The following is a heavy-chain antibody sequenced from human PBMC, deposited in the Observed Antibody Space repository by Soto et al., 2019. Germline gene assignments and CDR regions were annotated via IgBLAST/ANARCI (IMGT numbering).Heavy chain of an antibody. CDR2: ISYDGSNK. CDR1: GFTFSSYA. V-gene: IGHV3-30-3*01. Sequence: QVPLVESGGGVVQPGRSLRLSCAASGFTFSSYAMHWVRQAPGKGLEWVAVISYDGSNKYYADSVKGRFTISRDNSKNTLYLQINSLRAEDTAVYYCARDGIAAAYGMDVWGQGTTVTVSS. D-gene: IGHD6-13*01. CDR3: ARDGIAAAYGMDV. J-gene: IGHJ6*02.